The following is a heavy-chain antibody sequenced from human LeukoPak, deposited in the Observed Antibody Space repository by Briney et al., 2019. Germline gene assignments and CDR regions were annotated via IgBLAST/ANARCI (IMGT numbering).Heavy chain of an antibody. CDR2: IYYSGST. D-gene: IGHD6-19*01. V-gene: IGHV4-59*01. CDR3: ARVGKQWLVDFDY. Sequence: SETLSLTCTVPGGSISSYYWSWIRQPPGKGLEWIGYIYYSGSTNYNPSLKSRVTISVDTSKNQFSLKLSSVTAADTAVYYCARVGKQWLVDFDYWGQGTLVTVSS. J-gene: IGHJ4*02. CDR1: GGSISSYY.